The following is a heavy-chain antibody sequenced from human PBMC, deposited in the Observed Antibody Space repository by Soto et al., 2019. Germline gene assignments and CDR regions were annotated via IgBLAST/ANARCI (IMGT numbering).Heavy chain of an antibody. J-gene: IGHJ4*02. CDR2: ISHDGSNK. CDR3: ASGYSGYDFSY. D-gene: IGHD5-12*01. V-gene: IGHV3-30-3*01. Sequence: QVQLVESGGGVVQPGRSLRLSCAASGFTFSSYAMHWVRQAPGKGLEWVAVISHDGSNKYYADSVKGRFTISRDNSKNTLYLQMNSLRAEDTAVYYCASGYSGYDFSYWGQGTLVTVSS. CDR1: GFTFSSYA.